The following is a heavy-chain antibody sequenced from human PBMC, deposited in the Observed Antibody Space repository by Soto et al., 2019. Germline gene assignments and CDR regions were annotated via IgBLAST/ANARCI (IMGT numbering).Heavy chain of an antibody. CDR3: ARDGDGRMTTNPYYYNGMDV. V-gene: IGHV4-59*01. Sequence: SETLSLTCTVSGGSLGSYYWGWIRQPPGKGLEWIGYVFYTGRSNYNSSLKSRGSISLDTSNYQFSLKLSSVTAADAAVYYCARDGDGRMTTNPYYYNGMDVWGPGTTVTVSS. CDR2: VFYTGRS. CDR1: GGSLGSYY. J-gene: IGHJ6*02. D-gene: IGHD4-4*01.